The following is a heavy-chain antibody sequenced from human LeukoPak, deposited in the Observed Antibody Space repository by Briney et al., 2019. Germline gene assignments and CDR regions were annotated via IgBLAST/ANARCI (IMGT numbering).Heavy chain of an antibody. V-gene: IGHV3-64*01. D-gene: IGHD3-10*01. CDR2: ISSNGGST. CDR1: GFTFSSYA. J-gene: IGHJ4*02. CDR3: ARGFSSPDKRPC. Sequence: GGSLRLSCAASGFTFSSYAMHGVRQAPGKGLEYVSAISSNGGSTYYANSVKGRFTISRDNSKNTLYLQVGSLRAEDMAVYYCARGFSSPDKRPCWRQGTLVTVSS.